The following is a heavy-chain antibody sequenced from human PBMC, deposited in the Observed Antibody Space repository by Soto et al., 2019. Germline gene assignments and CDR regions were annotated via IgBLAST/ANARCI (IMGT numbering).Heavy chain of an antibody. D-gene: IGHD6-19*01. Sequence: GGSLRLSCSASGFTFSSYAMHWVRQAPGKGLEYVSAISSNGGSTYYADSVKGRFTISRDNSKNTLYLQMSSLRAEDTVVYYCVKDKEQWLPRGYFDYWGQGTLVTVSS. CDR1: GFTFSSYA. J-gene: IGHJ4*02. CDR3: VKDKEQWLPRGYFDY. V-gene: IGHV3-64D*08. CDR2: ISSNGGST.